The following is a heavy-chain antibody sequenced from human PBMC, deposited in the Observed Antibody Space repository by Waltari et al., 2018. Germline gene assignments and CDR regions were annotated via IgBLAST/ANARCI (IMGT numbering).Heavy chain of an antibody. CDR2: ISSSSSYI. D-gene: IGHD3-3*01. CDR1: GVTFSSSS. V-gene: IGHV3-21*01. CDR3: ARDWGERFWSGPYYYGMDV. Sequence: EVQLVESGGGLVKPGGSLRLSCAASGVTFSSSSMNWVRQDPGKGLEWVSSISSSSSYIYYADSVKDRYTSSRDNAKNSLYLQMNSLRAEDTAVYYLARDWGERFWSGPYYYGMDVWGQGTTVTVSS. J-gene: IGHJ6*02.